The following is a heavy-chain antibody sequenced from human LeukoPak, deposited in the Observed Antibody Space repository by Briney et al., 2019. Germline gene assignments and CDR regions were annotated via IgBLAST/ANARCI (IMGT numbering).Heavy chain of an antibody. D-gene: IGHD1-26*01. J-gene: IGHJ3*02. V-gene: IGHV3-21*01. CDR3: ARSGRGGAFDI. CDR1: GFTFSSYS. CDR2: ISSSSYI. Sequence: PGGSLRLSCAASGFTFSSYSMNWVRQAPGKGLEWVSSISSSSYIYYADSVKGRFTISGDNAKNTQSLQMNSLRAEDTAVYYCARSGRGGAFDIWGQGTMVTVSS.